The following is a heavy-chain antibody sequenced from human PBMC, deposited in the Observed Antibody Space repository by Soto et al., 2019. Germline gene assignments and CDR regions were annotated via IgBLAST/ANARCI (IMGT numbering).Heavy chain of an antibody. J-gene: IGHJ5*02. V-gene: IGHV4-4*01. D-gene: IGHD4-17*01. Sequence: SETLSLTCAFSRGHISSSNRWSWVRQPAGKGLALMTEIFHSGSTNYNPSLKSRVTISVDKSRNQCYLKPSSGTAAEKGLYCCASYDYGDSRGWFDPWGQGTLVTV. CDR3: ASYDYGDSRGWFDP. CDR2: IFHSGST. CDR1: RGHISSSNR.